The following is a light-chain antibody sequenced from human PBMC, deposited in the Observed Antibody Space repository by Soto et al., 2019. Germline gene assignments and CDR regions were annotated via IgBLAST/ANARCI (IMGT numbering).Light chain of an antibody. J-gene: IGKJ4*01. Sequence: EIVLTQSPATLSLSPGERATLSCRASQSVSSYLAWHQQKPGQAPRLLIYDASNRATGIPARFSGSGSGTDFTLTISSLEPEDFAVYYCQQRSTSPLTFGGGTKVEIK. CDR3: QQRSTSPLT. CDR2: DAS. V-gene: IGKV3-11*01. CDR1: QSVSSY.